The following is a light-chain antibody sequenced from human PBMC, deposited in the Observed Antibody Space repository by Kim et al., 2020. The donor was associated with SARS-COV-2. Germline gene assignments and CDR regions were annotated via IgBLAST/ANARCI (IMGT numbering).Light chain of an antibody. Sequence: QSALTQPASVSGSPGQAITITCTGISRDAGSHKFVSWYQQHPGKAPKLILYEGTKRPSGVSARFSGSKSGDTASLIISGLQPEDEADYHCCSSGDTRILFFGGGTQLTVL. CDR2: EGT. V-gene: IGLV2-23*01. J-gene: IGLJ2*01. CDR1: SRDAGSHKF. CDR3: CSSGDTRILF.